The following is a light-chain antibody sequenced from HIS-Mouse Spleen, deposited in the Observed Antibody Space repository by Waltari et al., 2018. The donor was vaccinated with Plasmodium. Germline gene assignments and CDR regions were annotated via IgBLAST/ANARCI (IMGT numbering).Light chain of an antibody. V-gene: IGLV2-23*01. Sequence: QSALTQPASVSGSPVQSITISCTVTSSDVGCYNLVSWYQQHPGKAPKLMIYEGSKRASGVSKSCSGAKSGNTACRRIAVIQAEDEADDYCCSYAGSSTGVFGGGTKLTVL. CDR2: EGS. CDR1: SSDVGCYNL. J-gene: IGLJ3*02. CDR3: CSYAGSSTGV.